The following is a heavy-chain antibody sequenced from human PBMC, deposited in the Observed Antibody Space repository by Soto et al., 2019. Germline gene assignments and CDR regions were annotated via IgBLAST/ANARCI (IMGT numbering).Heavy chain of an antibody. CDR3: ARGITGISHPYHFDY. D-gene: IGHD1-20*01. J-gene: IGHJ4*02. CDR2: IYPGDSDT. V-gene: IGHV5-51*01. Sequence: PGESLKISCKGSGYSFSGFWIGWVRQMSGKDLEWMGIIYPGDSDTRYSPSFRGQITISADTSISTAYLQWNSLKASDTAIYYCARGITGISHPYHFDYWGQGTRVTVPQ. CDR1: GYSFSGFW.